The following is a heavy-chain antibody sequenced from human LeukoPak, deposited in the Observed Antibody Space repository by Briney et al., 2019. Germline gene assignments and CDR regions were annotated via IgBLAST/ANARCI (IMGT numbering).Heavy chain of an antibody. CDR1: GGSISSYY. CDR2: IYYSGST. J-gene: IGHJ4*02. CDR3: ARQRYTYGTFDF. D-gene: IGHD5-18*01. V-gene: IGHV4-59*08. Sequence: SETLSLTCTVSGGSISSYYWSWIRQPPGKGLEWIGYIYYSGSTNYNPSLMSRVTISQDTSKNQFSLKVSSVTAADTAVYYCARQRYTYGTFDFWGQGTLVTVSS.